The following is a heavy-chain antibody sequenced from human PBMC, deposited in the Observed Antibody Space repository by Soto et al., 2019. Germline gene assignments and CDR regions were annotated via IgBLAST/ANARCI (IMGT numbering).Heavy chain of an antibody. D-gene: IGHD3-16*01. J-gene: IGHJ4*02. CDR3: AKERGGERYASEFDL. CDR2: ISAGGNNK. Sequence: QVQLVESGGGVVQPGTSLRLACAASGFTLSNIGMQWVRQAPGKGLVWVAVISAGGNNKYYADSVKGRFTISRDNSKNTLFLQMNSLRTEGTAWYYFAKERGGERYASEFDLWGRGTLVTFSA. V-gene: IGHV3-30*18. CDR1: GFTLSNIG.